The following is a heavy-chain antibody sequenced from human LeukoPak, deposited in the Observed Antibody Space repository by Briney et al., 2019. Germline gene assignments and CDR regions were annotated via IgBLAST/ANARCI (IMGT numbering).Heavy chain of an antibody. V-gene: IGHV3-15*01. CDR1: GXTFSNAW. CDR2: IKTKTDGGTS. D-gene: IGHD3-22*01. J-gene: IGHJ4*02. Sequence: GGSLRLSCAASGXTFSNAWMNWVRQAPGKGLEWVGRIKTKTDGGTSDYAAPVKGRFTISRDDSKNTLYLQMNSLKTEDTAVYYCTTAPRYDSSGYQGFDYWGQGTLVTVSS. CDR3: TTAPRYDSSGYQGFDY.